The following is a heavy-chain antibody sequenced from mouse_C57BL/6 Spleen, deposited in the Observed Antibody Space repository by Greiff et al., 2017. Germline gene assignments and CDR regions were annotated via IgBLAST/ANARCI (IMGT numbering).Heavy chain of an antibody. J-gene: IGHJ4*01. CDR2: INPSSGYT. D-gene: IGHD3-3*01. V-gene: IGHV1-4*01. CDR3: ARTRGDYYAMDD. CDR1: GYTFTSYT. Sequence: VQLQQSGAELARPGASVKMSCKASGYTFTSYTMHWVKQRPGQGLEWIGYINPSSGYTKYNQKFKDKATLTADKSSSTAYMQLSSLTSEDSAVYYCARTRGDYYAMDDWGQGTSVTVSS.